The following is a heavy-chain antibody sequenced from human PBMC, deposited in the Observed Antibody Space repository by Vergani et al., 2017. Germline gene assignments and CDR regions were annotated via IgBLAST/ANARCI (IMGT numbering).Heavy chain of an antibody. CDR1: GASIRSDDSY. CDR2: IYYTGST. D-gene: IGHD2-2*01. CDR3: ARGQLPPDY. V-gene: IGHV4-30-4*01. Sequence: QVQLQESGPGLVKPLQTLSLTCTVSGASIRSDDSYWSWIRQSPGGGLEWIGYIYYTGSTYYNPSLRSRVTISVDTSKNQFSLKLSSVTAADTAVYYCARGQLPPDYWGQGTLVTVSS. J-gene: IGHJ4*02.